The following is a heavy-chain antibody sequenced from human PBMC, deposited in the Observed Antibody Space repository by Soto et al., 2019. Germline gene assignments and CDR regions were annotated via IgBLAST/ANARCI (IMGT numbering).Heavy chain of an antibody. CDR2: IIPIFGTA. V-gene: IGHV1-69*01. Sequence: QVQLVQSGAEVKKPGSSVKVSCKASGGTFSSYAISWVRQAPGQGLEWMGGIIPIFGTANYAQKFQGRVTITADESTSTAYMELSSLRSEDTAVYYCARDRYYYDSSGYYSGWLYYFDYWGQGTLVTVSS. J-gene: IGHJ4*02. CDR1: GGTFSSYA. D-gene: IGHD3-22*01. CDR3: ARDRYYYDSSGYYSGWLYYFDY.